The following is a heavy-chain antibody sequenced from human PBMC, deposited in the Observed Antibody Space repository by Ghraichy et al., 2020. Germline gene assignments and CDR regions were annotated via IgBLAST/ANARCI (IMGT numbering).Heavy chain of an antibody. J-gene: IGHJ6*02. Sequence: LSLTCAASGFTFSSYGMHWVRQAPGKGLEWVAVLWYDGSNKYYADSVKGRFTISRDNSKNTLYLQMNSLRAEDTAVYYCARGYSGYGMDVWGQGTTVTVSS. CDR1: GFTFSSYG. D-gene: IGHD4-11*01. CDR2: LWYDGSNK. V-gene: IGHV3-33*01. CDR3: ARGYSGYGMDV.